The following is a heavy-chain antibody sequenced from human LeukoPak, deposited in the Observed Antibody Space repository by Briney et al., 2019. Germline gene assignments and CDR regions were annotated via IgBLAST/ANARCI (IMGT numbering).Heavy chain of an antibody. Sequence: PSETLSLTCTVSGGSINTPNYYWGWIRQTPGKGLEWIGNIFYSGGTYYSPSLKSRVTISVDTSKNQFSLKLSSVTAADTAVYYCARRITGTTSDSFDYWGQGTLVTVSS. J-gene: IGHJ4*02. D-gene: IGHD1-20*01. CDR3: ARRITGTTSDSFDY. V-gene: IGHV4-39*01. CDR2: IFYSGGT. CDR1: GGSINTPNYY.